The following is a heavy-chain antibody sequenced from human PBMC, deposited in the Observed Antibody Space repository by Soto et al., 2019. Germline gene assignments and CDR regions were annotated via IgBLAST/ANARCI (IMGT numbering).Heavy chain of an antibody. CDR1: GYTFTSYY. D-gene: IGHD3-3*01. Sequence: ASVKVSCKASGYTFTSYYINWVLQATGQGLEWMGWMNPNSGNTGYAQKFQGRVTMTRNTSISTAYMELSSLRSEDTAVYYCARSYYDFWRGNWFDPWGQGTLVTVSS. V-gene: IGHV1-8*01. CDR2: MNPNSGNT. CDR3: ARSYYDFWRGNWFDP. J-gene: IGHJ5*02.